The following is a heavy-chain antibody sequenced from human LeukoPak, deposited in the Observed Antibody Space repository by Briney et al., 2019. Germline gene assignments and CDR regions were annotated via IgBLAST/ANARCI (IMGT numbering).Heavy chain of an antibody. CDR3: VKGGSGSETYIFDS. Sequence: ASVKVSCKVSGYTLTELSMHWVRQAPGKGLEWMGGFDPEDGETIYAQKFQGRVTMTEDTSTDTAYMELSSLRSEDTAFYYCVKGGSGSETYIFDSWGQGTQVTVSS. CDR2: FDPEDGET. V-gene: IGHV1-24*01. CDR1: GYTLTELS. D-gene: IGHD3-10*01. J-gene: IGHJ4*02.